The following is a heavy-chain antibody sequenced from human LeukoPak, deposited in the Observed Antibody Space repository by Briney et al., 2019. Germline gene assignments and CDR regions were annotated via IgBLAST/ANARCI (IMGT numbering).Heavy chain of an antibody. CDR3: ARVRDVTGLLY. J-gene: IGHJ4*02. V-gene: IGHV1-2*02. CDR1: GYTFTDYF. D-gene: IGHD1-14*01. CDR2: INPKSGDT. Sequence: ASVKVSSKASGYTFTDYFLHWVRQAPGPGLEWMAWINPKSGDTKYTQNLPGRVTVTRDTSISTLSMELSRLISDDTAVYYCARVRDVTGLLYWGQGTLVTVSS.